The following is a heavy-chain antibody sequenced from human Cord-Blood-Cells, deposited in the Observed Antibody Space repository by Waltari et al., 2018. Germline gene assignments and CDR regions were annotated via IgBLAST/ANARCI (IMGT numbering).Heavy chain of an antibody. Sequence: EVQLVESGGGLIQPGGSLRLSCAASGFTVSSNYMSWVRQAPGKGLEWVSVIYSGGSTYYADSVKGRFTISRDNSKNTLYLQMNSLGAEDTAVYYCASERRYYYDSSGYYYWGQGTLVTVSS. J-gene: IGHJ4*02. D-gene: IGHD3-22*01. CDR2: IYSGGST. CDR3: ASERRYYYDSSGYYY. CDR1: GFTVSSNY. V-gene: IGHV3-53*01.